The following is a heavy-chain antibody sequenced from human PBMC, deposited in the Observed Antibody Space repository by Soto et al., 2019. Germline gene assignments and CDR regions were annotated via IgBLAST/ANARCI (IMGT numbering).Heavy chain of an antibody. CDR1: GFTFSSYG. D-gene: IGHD2-15*01. J-gene: IGHJ6*02. Sequence: QVQLVESGGGVVQPGRSLRLSCAASGFTFSSYGMHWVRQAPGKGLEWVAVISYDGSNKYYADSVKGRFTISRDNSKNTLYLQMNSLRAEDTAVYYCARDRKVVVAATPGDYYYGMDVWGQGTTVTVSS. CDR3: ARDRKVVVAATPGDYYYGMDV. CDR2: ISYDGSNK. V-gene: IGHV3-30*03.